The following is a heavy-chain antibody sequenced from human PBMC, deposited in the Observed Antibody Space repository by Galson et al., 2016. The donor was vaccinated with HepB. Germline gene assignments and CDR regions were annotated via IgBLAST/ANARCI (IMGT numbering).Heavy chain of an antibody. D-gene: IGHD3-16*02. Sequence: SLRLSCAASGFTFSRAWMSWVRQAPGEGLEWVGHVKGKIDGGTIDYAAPVKGRFTISRDDSRNTFYLQMNSLKTEDTAVYYCTTHFYRQGFDNWGQGTLGTVSS. CDR1: GFTFSRAW. CDR2: VKGKIDGGTI. J-gene: IGHJ4*02. CDR3: TTHFYRQGFDN. V-gene: IGHV3-15*07.